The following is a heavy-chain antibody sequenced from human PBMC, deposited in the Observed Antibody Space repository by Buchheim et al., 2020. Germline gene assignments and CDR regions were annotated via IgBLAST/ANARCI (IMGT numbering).Heavy chain of an antibody. V-gene: IGHV3-48*03. CDR3: ARGTYNYAF. J-gene: IGHJ4*02. CDR2: ISGSGTTI. CDR1: GFTFNNFD. Sequence: EVQLVESGGGLVQPGGSLRLSCAASGFTFNNFDMNWVRQAPGKGLEWISYISGSGTTIYYADSVKGRFTISGDKAKNSLYLQMNSLRAEDTAVYYCARGTYNYAFWGQGTL. D-gene: IGHD3-16*01.